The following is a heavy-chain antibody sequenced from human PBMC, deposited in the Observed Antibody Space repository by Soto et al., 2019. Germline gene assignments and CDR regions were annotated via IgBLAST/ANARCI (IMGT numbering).Heavy chain of an antibody. CDR3: ARGVAGSGFDL. Sequence: PSQTLSLTCAISGDSVSRDTAALNLIRSSPSRGIEWLGRTYYRSNWRHDYAVSVKSRITVNPDTSKNHFSLQLNSVTPDDTAVYYCARGVAGSGFDLWGQGTLVTVSS. CDR1: GDSVSRDTAA. V-gene: IGHV6-1*01. CDR2: TYYRSNWRH. D-gene: IGHD6-19*01. J-gene: IGHJ4*02.